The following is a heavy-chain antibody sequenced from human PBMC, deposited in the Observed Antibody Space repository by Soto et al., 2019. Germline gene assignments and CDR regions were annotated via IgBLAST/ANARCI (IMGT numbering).Heavy chain of an antibody. D-gene: IGHD3-3*01. CDR3: VRVQYYDFWSGYYMVNGCYSMDV. V-gene: IGHV3-30-3*01. J-gene: IGHJ6*02. CDR2: ISYDGSNK. Sequence: PGGSLRLSCAASGFTFSSYAMHWVRQAPGKGLEWVAVISYDGSNKYYADSVKGRFTISRDNSKNTLYLQMNSLRAEDTAVYYFVRVQYYDFWSGYYMVNGCYSMDVWGHGSTVTVSS. CDR1: GFTFSSYA.